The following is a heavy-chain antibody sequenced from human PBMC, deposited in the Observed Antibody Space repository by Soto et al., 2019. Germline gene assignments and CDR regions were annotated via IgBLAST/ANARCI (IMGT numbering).Heavy chain of an antibody. Sequence: ASVKVSCKASGYTFTGYYMHWVRQAPGQGLEWMGWINPNSGGTNYAQKFQGRVTMTEDTSTDTAYMELSSLRSEDTAVYYCATDLGYANNPAFDIWGQGTMVTVSS. V-gene: IGHV1-2*02. CDR1: GYTFTGYY. CDR3: ATDLGYANNPAFDI. J-gene: IGHJ3*02. D-gene: IGHD5-12*01. CDR2: INPNSGGT.